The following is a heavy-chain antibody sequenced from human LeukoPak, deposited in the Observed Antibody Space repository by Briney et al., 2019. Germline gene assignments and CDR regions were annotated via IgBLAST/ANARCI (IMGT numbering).Heavy chain of an antibody. CDR2: INGDGSGT. Sequence: GGPLRLSCAASGFTFNKYGVHWVRQAPGKGLVWVSRINGDGSGTSYADSVKGRFTISRDNAKNTLYLQMNSLRAEDTAVYYCARAPRELTGPHWGQGTLVTVSS. J-gene: IGHJ4*02. CDR1: GFTFNKYG. CDR3: ARAPRELTGPH. V-gene: IGHV3-74*01. D-gene: IGHD3-10*01.